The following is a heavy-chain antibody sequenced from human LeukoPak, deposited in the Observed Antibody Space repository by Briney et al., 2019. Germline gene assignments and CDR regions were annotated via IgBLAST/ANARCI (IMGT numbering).Heavy chain of an antibody. CDR3: AGANPLSGGGHFDF. Sequence: SETLSLTCTDSGCSISGYYLTWIRQPPGKGLDWIGFVYYNGNTRYNPSLKNRVTTSVNTYVKQSSLKQTNMTAADTTVYYCAGANPLSGGGHFDFWGQGSLVTVSS. CDR2: VYYNGNT. CDR1: GCSISGYY. V-gene: IGHV4-59*12. J-gene: IGHJ4*02. D-gene: IGHD3-10*02.